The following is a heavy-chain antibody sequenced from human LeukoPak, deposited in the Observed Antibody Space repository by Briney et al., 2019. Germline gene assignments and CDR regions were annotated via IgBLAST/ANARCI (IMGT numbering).Heavy chain of an antibody. J-gene: IGHJ5*02. CDR2: INSDGSST. D-gene: IGHD3-10*01. CDR3: VRGRGSYGWFDP. CDR1: GFTFSSYW. V-gene: IGHV3-74*01. Sequence: GGSLRPSCAASGFTFSSYWMHWVRQAPGKGLVWVSRINSDGSSTSYADSVKGRFTISRDDAKNTVDLQMNSLRGEDTAVYYCVRGRGSYGWFDPWGQGTLVTVSS.